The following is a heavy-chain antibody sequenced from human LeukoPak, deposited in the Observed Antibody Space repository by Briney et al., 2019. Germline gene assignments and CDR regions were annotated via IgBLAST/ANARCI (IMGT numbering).Heavy chain of an antibody. CDR2: IRGDGGIK. CDR3: ATSHDSAAND. CDR1: GFAFSNFW. Sequence: GGSLRLSCAASGFAFSNFWMSWVRQAPGKGLEWLANIRGDGGIKFYVDSVKGRFTISRDNAKNSLYLQLSGLRVEDSAVYYCATSHDSAANDWGQGTLVTVSS. J-gene: IGHJ4*02. V-gene: IGHV3-7*01. D-gene: IGHD3-22*01.